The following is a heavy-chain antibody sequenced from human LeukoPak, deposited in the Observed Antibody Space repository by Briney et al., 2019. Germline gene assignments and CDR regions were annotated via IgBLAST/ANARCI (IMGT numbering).Heavy chain of an antibody. J-gene: IGHJ4*02. CDR2: ISSSSSYI. Sequence: PGGSLRLSCAASGFTFSSYSMNWVRQAPGKGLEWVSSISSSSSYIYYADSVKGRFTISRDNAKNSLYLQMNSLRAEDMAVYYCARVPDYDSSGHFDYWGQGTLVTVSS. CDR1: GFTFSSYS. V-gene: IGHV3-21*01. D-gene: IGHD3-22*01. CDR3: ARVPDYDSSGHFDY.